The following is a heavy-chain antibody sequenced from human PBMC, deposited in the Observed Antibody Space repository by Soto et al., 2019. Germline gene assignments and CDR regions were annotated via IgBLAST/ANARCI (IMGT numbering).Heavy chain of an antibody. CDR3: ATDAAVDAGNSLRLDY. V-gene: IGHV3-64*02. CDR1: GFTFSSHP. D-gene: IGHD1-26*01. J-gene: IGHJ4*02. CDR2: INREGDTT. Sequence: PGGSLRLSCAASGFTFSSHPMHWVRQSPGKGLEHVAVINREGDTTEYADSVKGRFTISGDNYKNKLFLQLGSVRDDDMAVYYCATDAAVDAGNSLRLDYWSQGTQVTVCS.